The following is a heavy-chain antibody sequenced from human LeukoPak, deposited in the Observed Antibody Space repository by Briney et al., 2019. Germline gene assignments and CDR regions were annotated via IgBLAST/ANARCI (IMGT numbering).Heavy chain of an antibody. CDR1: GYSFTSYW. J-gene: IGHJ4*02. V-gene: IGHV5-51*01. CDR2: IFPGDSDT. D-gene: IGHD3-10*01. Sequence: GESLKISCKGSGYSFTSYWIGWVRQMPGKGLEWMGIIFPGDSDTRYSPSFQGQVNISADKSISTAYLQWSSLKASDTAMYYCARQPYYYGSGSYYDYWGQGTLVTVSS. CDR3: ARQPYYYGSGSYYDY.